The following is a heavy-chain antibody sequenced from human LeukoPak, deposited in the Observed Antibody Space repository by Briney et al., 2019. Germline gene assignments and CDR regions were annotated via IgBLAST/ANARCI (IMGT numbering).Heavy chain of an antibody. CDR1: GYAFTTYA. CDR2: INAGNGNT. D-gene: IGHD2-2*01. Sequence: ASVKVSCKASGYAFTTYAMHWVRQAPGQRLEWMGWINAGNGNTKYSQKFQGRVTITRDTSASTAYMELSSLRSEETAVYYRARDASSTSSGAFDIWGQGTMVTVSS. CDR3: ARDASSTSSGAFDI. V-gene: IGHV1-3*01. J-gene: IGHJ3*02.